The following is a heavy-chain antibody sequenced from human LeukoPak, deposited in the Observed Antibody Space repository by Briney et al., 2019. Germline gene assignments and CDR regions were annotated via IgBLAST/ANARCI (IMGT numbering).Heavy chain of an antibody. CDR1: GGSISSSSYY. CDR3: ARGGYSYGTQGDY. Sequence: KPSETLTLTCTVSGGSISSSSYYWGWIRQPPGKGLEWIGSIYYSGSTYYNPSLKSRVTISVDTSKNQFSLKLSSVTAADTAVYYCARGGYSYGTQGDYWGQGTLVTVSS. J-gene: IGHJ4*02. CDR2: IYYSGST. D-gene: IGHD5-18*01. V-gene: IGHV4-39*07.